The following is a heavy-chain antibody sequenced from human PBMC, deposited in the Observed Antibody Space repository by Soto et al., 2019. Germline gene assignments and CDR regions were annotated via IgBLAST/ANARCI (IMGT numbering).Heavy chain of an antibody. Sequence: ASVNVSCKASGYRFTTCYIHWVRQAPGQGLDGMGRMNVDTGGTTYAQKFQGRVTMTRDTSISTAYMEVTNVKSDDTAIYYCARDGNFVLRGYSFGFDFWGQGTRVTVSS. CDR1: GYRFTTCY. CDR3: ARDGNFVLRGYSFGFDF. CDR2: MNVDTGGT. J-gene: IGHJ4*02. V-gene: IGHV1-2*06. D-gene: IGHD5-18*01.